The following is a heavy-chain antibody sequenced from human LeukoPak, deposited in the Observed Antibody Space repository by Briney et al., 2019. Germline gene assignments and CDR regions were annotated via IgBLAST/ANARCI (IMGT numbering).Heavy chain of an antibody. D-gene: IGHD6-13*01. J-gene: IGHJ4*02. Sequence: PSETLSLTCTVSGGFISSYYWSWIRQPPGKGLEWIGCIYHTGSTNYNPSLKSRVTISIDTSKNQFSLKLTSVTAADTAVYYCARHMGTYTSSWYPYFDYWGQGTLVTVSS. V-gene: IGHV4-59*08. CDR3: ARHMGTYTSSWYPYFDY. CDR2: IYHTGST. CDR1: GGFISSYY.